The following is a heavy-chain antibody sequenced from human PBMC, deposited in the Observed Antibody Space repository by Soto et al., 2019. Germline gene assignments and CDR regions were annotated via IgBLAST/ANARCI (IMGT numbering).Heavy chain of an antibody. Sequence: SETLSLTCTVSGGSISSSIYYWSWIRQPPGKGLEWIGEINHSGSTNYNPSLKSRVTISVDTSKNQFSLKLSSVTAADTAVYYCARGFMVVVPAATGYYYMDVWGKGTTVTVSS. J-gene: IGHJ6*03. CDR3: ARGFMVVVPAATGYYYMDV. CDR1: GGSISSSIYY. V-gene: IGHV4-39*07. D-gene: IGHD2-2*01. CDR2: INHSGST.